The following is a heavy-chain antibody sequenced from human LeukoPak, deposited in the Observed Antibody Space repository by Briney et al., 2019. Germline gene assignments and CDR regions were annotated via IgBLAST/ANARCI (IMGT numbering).Heavy chain of an antibody. V-gene: IGHV3-21*01. CDR3: ARDPWGSGWYVDY. J-gene: IGHJ4*02. CDR1: GFTFSSYS. CDR2: ISSSSSYI. D-gene: IGHD6-19*01. Sequence: PGGSLRLSCAASGFTFSSYSMNWVRQAPGKGLEWVSSISSSSSYIYYADSVKGRFTISRDNAKNSLYLQMNSLRAEDTAVYYCARDPWGSGWYVDYWGQGTLVTVSS.